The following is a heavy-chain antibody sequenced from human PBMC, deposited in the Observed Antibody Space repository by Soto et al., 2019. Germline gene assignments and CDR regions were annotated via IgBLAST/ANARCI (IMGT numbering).Heavy chain of an antibody. D-gene: IGHD3-3*01. Sequence: QLQLQESGPGLVEPSGTLSLACGVSGGSLSSGDWWSWVRQPTGKGLEWLGEISLGGTTSYNPSLKSRVSMSLDTSKNPFSLKVSSVIAAATAVYYCARGGDYTSGFDGWGQGTLVTVSS. CDR3: ARGGDYTSGFDG. J-gene: IGHJ4*02. CDR2: ISLGGTT. V-gene: IGHV4-4*02. CDR1: GGSLSSGDW.